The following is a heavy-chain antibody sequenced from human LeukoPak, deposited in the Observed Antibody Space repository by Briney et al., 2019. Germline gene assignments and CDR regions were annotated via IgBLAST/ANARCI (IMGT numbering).Heavy chain of an antibody. V-gene: IGHV4-34*01. CDR3: ARGVEGRWFDP. CDR1: GGSFSGYY. Sequence: SETLSLTCAVYGGSFSGYYWSWIRQPPGKGLEWIGEINHSGSTNYNPSLKSRVTKSVDTSKNQFSLKLSSVTAADTAVYYCARGVEGRWFDPWGQGTLVTVSS. D-gene: IGHD5-24*01. J-gene: IGHJ5*02. CDR2: INHSGST.